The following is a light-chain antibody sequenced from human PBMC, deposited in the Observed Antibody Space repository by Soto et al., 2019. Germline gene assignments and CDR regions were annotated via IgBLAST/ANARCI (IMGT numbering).Light chain of an antibody. CDR3: QQSYMTPST. CDR2: AAS. J-gene: IGKJ2*01. V-gene: IGKV1-39*01. CDR1: QNISFY. Sequence: DIQMTQSPSSLSASIGDRVTITCRASQNISFYLNWYQHKTGQAPKVLIYAASSLQAGVPQRFSGSGSGTDFTLSISSLQPEDFATYSCQQSYMTPSTFGQGTKLEIK.